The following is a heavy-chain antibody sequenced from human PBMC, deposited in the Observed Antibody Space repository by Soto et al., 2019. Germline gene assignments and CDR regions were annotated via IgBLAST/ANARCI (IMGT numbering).Heavy chain of an antibody. CDR1: GYTFSSYG. D-gene: IGHD1-1*01. CDR2: ISAYTGNT. CDR3: ARREVGTTLDFDY. J-gene: IGHJ4*02. Sequence: QVQLVQSGAEVKKPGASVKVSCKASGYTFSSYGISWVRQAPGQGLEWMGWISAYTGNTKYAQKLQGRVTLTTDTPTSTVYMGPRSLRSDDTAVYYWARREVGTTLDFDYWGQGTLVTVSS. V-gene: IGHV1-18*01.